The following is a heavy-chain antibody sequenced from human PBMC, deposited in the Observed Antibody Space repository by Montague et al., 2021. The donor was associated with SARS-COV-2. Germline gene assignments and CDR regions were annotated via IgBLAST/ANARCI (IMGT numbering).Heavy chain of an antibody. V-gene: IGHV4-59*01. J-gene: IGHJ4*02. CDR3: ARAPIYRSSWYAYFDY. Sequence: SETRSLTCTVSGDSMNNYYWSWIRQPPGKGLEWIGYINYSGSTHHNPSLQSRVTLSKDTSKNQFSLRLTSVTAADTAMYFCARAPIYRSSWYAYFDYWGQGTLVTVSS. CDR1: GDSMNNYY. CDR2: INYSGST. D-gene: IGHD6-13*01.